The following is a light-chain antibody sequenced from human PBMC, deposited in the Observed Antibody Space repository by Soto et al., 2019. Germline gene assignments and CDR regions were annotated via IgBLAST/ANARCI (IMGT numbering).Light chain of an antibody. CDR1: QDIVSH. CDR3: EQYENFLT. CDR2: DAS. Sequence: DINMTKSPSSLSSSVGARVTITFQASQDIVSHLNWYQQKPGKAPKSLIYDASNLEPGVPPRFSGSGSGTDFTFTIRRLQPQDIAKYYSEQYENFLTFGQGTTVEIK. V-gene: IGKV1-33*01. J-gene: IGKJ4*01.